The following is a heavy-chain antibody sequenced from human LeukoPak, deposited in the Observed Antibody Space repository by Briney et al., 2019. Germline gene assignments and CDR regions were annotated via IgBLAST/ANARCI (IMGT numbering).Heavy chain of an antibody. CDR3: ARLDCYDVVGCYNH. V-gene: IGHV4-59*08. CDR2: VSHDGTT. CDR1: GDSVTTYY. D-gene: IGHD3/OR15-3a*01. Sequence: EPSETLSLACSVSGDSVTTYYWSWIRQATGKGLEWIGYVSHDGTTNYTPSLRSRVIMSVDTANNTISLRLTSVTAADTAIYYCARLDCYDVVGCYNHWGRGTQVTVSA. J-gene: IGHJ5*02.